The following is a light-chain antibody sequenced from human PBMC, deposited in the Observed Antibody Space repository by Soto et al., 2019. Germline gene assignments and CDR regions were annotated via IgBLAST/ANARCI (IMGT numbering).Light chain of an antibody. J-gene: IGKJ1*01. CDR2: GAS. CDR3: QQYGSLSWT. V-gene: IGKV3-20*01. CDR1: QSVSRT. Sequence: EIVMTQSPASLSVSPGERATLSCRASQSVSRTLAWYQQKPGQAPRLLIYGASTRATGVPDRFSGSGSGTDFTLTISRLEPEDFEVYHCQQYGSLSWTFGQGTKVDIK.